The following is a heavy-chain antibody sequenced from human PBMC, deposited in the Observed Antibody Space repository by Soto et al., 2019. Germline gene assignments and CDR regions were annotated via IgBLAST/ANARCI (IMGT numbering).Heavy chain of an antibody. Sequence: SETLSLTCAVYGGSFSGYYWSWIRQPPGKGLEWIGEINHSGSTNYNPSLKSRVTISVDTSKNQFSLKLSSVTAADTAVYYCAGGYCSGGSCYSGYFQHWGQGTLVTVSS. V-gene: IGHV4-34*01. CDR2: INHSGST. J-gene: IGHJ1*01. CDR1: GGSFSGYY. CDR3: AGGYCSGGSCYSGYFQH. D-gene: IGHD2-15*01.